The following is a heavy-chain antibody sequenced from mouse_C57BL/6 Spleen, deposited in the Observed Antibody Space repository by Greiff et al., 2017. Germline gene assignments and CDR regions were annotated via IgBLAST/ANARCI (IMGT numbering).Heavy chain of an antibody. J-gene: IGHJ1*03. D-gene: IGHD4-1*01. CDR3: ASPLTGPYWYFDV. CDR2: IWSGGST. Sequence: VHLVESGPGLVQPSQSLSITCTVSGFSLTSYGVHWVRQSPGKGLEWLGVIWSGGSTDYNAAFISRLSISKDNSKSQVFFKMNSLQADDTAIYYCASPLTGPYWYFDVWGTGTTVTVSS. CDR1: GFSLTSYG. V-gene: IGHV2-2*01.